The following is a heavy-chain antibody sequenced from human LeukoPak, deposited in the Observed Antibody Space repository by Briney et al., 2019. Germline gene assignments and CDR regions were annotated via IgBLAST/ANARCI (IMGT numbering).Heavy chain of an antibody. CDR3: ARGAPGYYYYGMDV. CDR2: INAGNGNT. V-gene: IGHV1-3*01. Sequence: ASVKVSCKASGYTFTGYYMHWVRQAPGQGLEWMGWINAGNGNTKYSQKFQGRVTITRDTSASTAYMELSSLRSEDTAVYYCARGAPGYYYYGMDVWGQGTTVTVSS. CDR1: GYTFTGYY. J-gene: IGHJ6*02. D-gene: IGHD3-10*01.